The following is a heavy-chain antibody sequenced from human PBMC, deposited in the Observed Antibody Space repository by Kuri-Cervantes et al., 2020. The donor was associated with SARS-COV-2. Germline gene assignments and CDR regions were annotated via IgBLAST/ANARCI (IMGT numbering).Heavy chain of an antibody. J-gene: IGHJ4*02. V-gene: IGHV4-39*01. D-gene: IGHD1-26*01. Sequence: SETLSLTCTVSGGSISSSSYYWGWIRQPPGKGLEWIGSIYYSGSTYYNPSLKSRVTISVDTFKNQFSLKLSSVTAADTAVYYCARHEWEPYYFDYWGQGTLVTVSS. CDR2: IYYSGST. CDR1: GGSISSSSYY. CDR3: ARHEWEPYYFDY.